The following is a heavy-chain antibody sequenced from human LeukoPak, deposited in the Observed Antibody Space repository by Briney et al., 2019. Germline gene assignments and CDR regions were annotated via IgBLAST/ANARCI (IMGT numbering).Heavy chain of an antibody. CDR2: IIPIFGTA. CDR1: GVTFSSYA. J-gene: IGHJ4*02. V-gene: IGHV1-69*05. CDR3: ARGDDYSNYVLGY. D-gene: IGHD4-11*01. Sequence: SVKVYCKASGVTFSSYAISWVRQAPGQGLEWMGRIIPIFGTANYTQKFQGRVTITTDESTSTAYMELSSLRSEDTAVYYCARGDDYSNYVLGYWGQGTLVSVSS.